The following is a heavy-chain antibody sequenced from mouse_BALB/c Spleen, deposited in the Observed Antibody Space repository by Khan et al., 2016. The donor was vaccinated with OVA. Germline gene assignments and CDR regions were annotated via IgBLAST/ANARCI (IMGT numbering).Heavy chain of an antibody. J-gene: IGHJ1*01. Sequence: QIQLVQSGPELKKPGETVKISCKASGYTFTNYGMNWVKQAPGKGLKWMGWINTYTGEPTYADDFKGRFAFSLETSASTAYLQINNLKNGDMATYFCARIPSYWYSDVWGAGSTVTVSS. CDR2: INTYTGEP. V-gene: IGHV9-1*02. CDR3: ARIPSYWYSDV. CDR1: GYTFTNYG.